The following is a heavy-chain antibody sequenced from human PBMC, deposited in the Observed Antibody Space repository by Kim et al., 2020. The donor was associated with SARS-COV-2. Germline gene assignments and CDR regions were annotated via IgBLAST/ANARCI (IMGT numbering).Heavy chain of an antibody. CDR1: GFTFEDYG. CDR3: VRGFGGGPLDL. CDR2: IKRNSDST. D-gene: IGHD3-3*01. J-gene: IGHJ5*02. Sequence: GGSLRLSCAASGFTFEDYGMSWVRQAPGKGLEWVSGIKRNSDSTGYVDSVKGRFTISRDNAKKFLNLQMNSLGAEDTAFYHCVRGFGGGPLDLWGQG. V-gene: IGHV3-20*01.